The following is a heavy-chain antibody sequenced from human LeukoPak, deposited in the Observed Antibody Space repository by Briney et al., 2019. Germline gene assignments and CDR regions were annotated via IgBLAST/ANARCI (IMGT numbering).Heavy chain of an antibody. D-gene: IGHD1-26*01. CDR1: GFTFSSYG. Sequence: PGGSPRLSCAASGFTFSSYGMHWVRQAPGKGVEWVAVISYDGSNKYYADSVKGRFTISRDNSKNTLYLQMNSLRAEDTAVYYCAKDAREEGYYFDYWGQGTLVTVSS. CDR2: ISYDGSNK. V-gene: IGHV3-30*18. J-gene: IGHJ4*02. CDR3: AKDAREEGYYFDY.